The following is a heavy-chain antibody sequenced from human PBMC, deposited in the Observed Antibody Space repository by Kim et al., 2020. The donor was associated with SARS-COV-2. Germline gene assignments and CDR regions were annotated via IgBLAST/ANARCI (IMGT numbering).Heavy chain of an antibody. Sequence: YYADSGRGRFTISRDNSKNTLYLQMKSLRAEDTAVYYCAKVPYALSYFDYWGQGTLVTVSS. CDR3: AKVPYALSYFDY. J-gene: IGHJ4*02. V-gene: IGHV3-23*01. D-gene: IGHD2-2*01.